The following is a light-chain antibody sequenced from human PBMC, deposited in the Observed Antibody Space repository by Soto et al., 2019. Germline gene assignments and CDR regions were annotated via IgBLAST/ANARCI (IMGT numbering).Light chain of an antibody. CDR2: SNS. Sequence: QSVLAQPPSASGTPGQTVTNSCSGGSSNIKTNGVSWYQQVPGAAPKLLIYSNSQRPSGAPDRFSGSKSGTSASLAISGLQSEDEATYHCSTWDDSLNGLIFGGGTKVTVL. CDR1: SSNIKTNG. V-gene: IGLV1-44*01. CDR3: STWDDSLNGLI. J-gene: IGLJ2*01.